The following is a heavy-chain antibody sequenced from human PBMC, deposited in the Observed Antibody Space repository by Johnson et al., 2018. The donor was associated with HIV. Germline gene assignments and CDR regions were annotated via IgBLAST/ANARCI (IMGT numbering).Heavy chain of an antibody. CDR3: ARSGGYPNAFDI. Sequence: QVQLVESGGGVVRPGGSLRLSCAASGFTFSSYAMHWVRQAPGKGLEWVAVISYDGSNKYYADSVKGRFTISRDNSKNTLYLQMNSLRAEDTAVYYCARSGGYPNAFDIWGQGAMGTVSS. J-gene: IGHJ3*02. V-gene: IGHV3-30-3*01. D-gene: IGHD6-13*01. CDR2: ISYDGSNK. CDR1: GFTFSSYA.